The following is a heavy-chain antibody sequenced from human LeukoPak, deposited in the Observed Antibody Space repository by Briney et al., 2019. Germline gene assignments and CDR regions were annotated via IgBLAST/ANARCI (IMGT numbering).Heavy chain of an antibody. CDR3: GMSGDRVPLQDDVFDV. CDR2: IYPGDSGP. V-gene: IGHV5-51*01. Sequence: GESLKISCKVSGYSFTSYCIGWVRQMPGKGLEWMGSIYPGDSGPTYSPSFQGQVTIPVDKSISTAYLQWSSLQASDTAMYYCGMSGDRVPLQDDVFDVWGQGTMVTVST. J-gene: IGHJ3*01. D-gene: IGHD1-26*01. CDR1: GYSFTSYC.